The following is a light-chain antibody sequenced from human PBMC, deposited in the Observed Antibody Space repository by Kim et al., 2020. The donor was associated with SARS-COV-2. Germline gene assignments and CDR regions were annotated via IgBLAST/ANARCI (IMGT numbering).Light chain of an antibody. J-gene: IGKJ1*01. CDR1: QSISTW. V-gene: IGKV1-5*01. CDR3: QQYEDNTWT. CDR2: DAS. Sequence: SAAVGQRVPITCRASQSISTWLAWHPQLPGKAPRLLISDASSLESGVPSRFSGSGSGREFTLTINNLQPEDFATYYCQQYEDNTWTFGQGTKLEI.